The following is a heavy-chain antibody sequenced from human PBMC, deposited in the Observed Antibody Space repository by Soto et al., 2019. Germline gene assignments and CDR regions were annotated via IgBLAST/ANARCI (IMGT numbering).Heavy chain of an antibody. CDR2: INPNSGGT. V-gene: IGHV1-2*04. J-gene: IGHJ6*02. CDR3: ARSELRFFEWQVLVYYGMDV. D-gene: IGHD3-3*01. CDR1: GYTFTGYY. Sequence: QVQLVQSGAEVKKPGASVKVSCKASGYTFTGYYMHWVRQAPGQGLEWMGWINPNSGGTNYAQKFQGWVTMTRDTSISTAYMELSRLRSDDTAVYYCARSELRFFEWQVLVYYGMDVWGQGTTVTVSS.